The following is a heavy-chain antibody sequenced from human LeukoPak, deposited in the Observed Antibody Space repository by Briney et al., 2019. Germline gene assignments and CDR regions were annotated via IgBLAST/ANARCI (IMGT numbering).Heavy chain of an antibody. D-gene: IGHD6-19*01. Sequence: GASVKVSCKASGGTFSSYAISWVRQAPGQGLEWMGGIIPIFGTANYAQKFQGRVTITADESTSTAYMELSSLRSEDTAVYYCASYSGRQPAYGWFDPWGQGTLVTVSS. J-gene: IGHJ5*02. V-gene: IGHV1-69*13. CDR2: IIPIFGTA. CDR1: GGTFSSYA. CDR3: ASYSGRQPAYGWFDP.